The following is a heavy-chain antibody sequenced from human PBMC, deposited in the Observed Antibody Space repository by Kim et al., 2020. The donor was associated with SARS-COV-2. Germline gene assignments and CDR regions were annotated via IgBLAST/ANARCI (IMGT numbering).Heavy chain of an antibody. CDR3: TRRISGSYLFDY. D-gene: IGHD1-26*01. Sequence: AYAASVKGRFTISRDDSKSTAYLQMNSLKTEDTAVYYCTRRISGSYLFDYWGQGTLVTVSS. V-gene: IGHV3-73*01. J-gene: IGHJ4*02.